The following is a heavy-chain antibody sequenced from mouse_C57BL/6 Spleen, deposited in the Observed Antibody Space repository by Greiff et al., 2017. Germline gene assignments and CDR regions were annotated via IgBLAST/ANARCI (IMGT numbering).Heavy chain of an antibody. Sequence: QVQLQQPGAELVKPGASVKVSCKASGYTFTSYWMHWVKQRPGQGLEWIGRINPSDSDTNYNQKFKGKATLTVDKPSITAYMQLSSLTSEDAAVYYCAIGMGLDYWGQGTTLTVSS. D-gene: IGHD4-1*01. CDR2: INPSDSDT. V-gene: IGHV1-74*01. CDR1: GYTFTSYW. J-gene: IGHJ2*01. CDR3: AIGMGLDY.